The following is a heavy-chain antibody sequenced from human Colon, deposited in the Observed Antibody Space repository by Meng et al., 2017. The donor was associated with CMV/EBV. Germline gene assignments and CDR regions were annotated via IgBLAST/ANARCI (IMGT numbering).Heavy chain of an antibody. J-gene: IGHJ4*02. V-gene: IGHV3-30*04. D-gene: IGHD4-17*01. CDR3: ARVGDYPGGYFDY. CDR2: ISFDGRSK. CDR1: GFTFSNSA. Sequence: AASGFTFSNSALHWVRQAPGKGLEWVALISFDGRSKYYADSVKGRFTVSRDNSKNTLFLQMNSLRLEDTAVYYCARVGDYPGGYFDYWGQGTLVTVSS.